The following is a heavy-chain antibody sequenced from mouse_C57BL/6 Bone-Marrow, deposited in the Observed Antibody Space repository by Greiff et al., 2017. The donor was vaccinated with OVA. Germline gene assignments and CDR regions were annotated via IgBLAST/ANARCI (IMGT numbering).Heavy chain of an antibody. V-gene: IGHV1-39*01. CDR2: INPNYGTT. Sequence: VQLQQSGPELVKPGASVKISCKASGYSFTDYNMNWVKQSNGKSLEWIGVINPNYGTTSYNQKFKGKATLTVDQSSSTAYMQLNSLTSEDSAVYYCARTGLLWLRRAWFAYWGQGTLVTVSA. J-gene: IGHJ3*01. CDR1: GYSFTDYN. CDR3: ARTGLLWLRRAWFAY. D-gene: IGHD2-2*01.